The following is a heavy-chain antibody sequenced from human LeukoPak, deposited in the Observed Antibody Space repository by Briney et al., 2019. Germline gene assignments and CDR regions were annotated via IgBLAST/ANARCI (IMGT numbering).Heavy chain of an antibody. J-gene: IGHJ6*02. D-gene: IGHD1-26*01. CDR3: ARVPRYELPYYYYGMDV. V-gene: IGHV1-69*13. Sequence: SVKVSCKASGGTFSSFAISWVRQAPGQGLEWMGGIIPIFGTANYAQKFQGRVTITADESTSTAYMELSSLRSEDTAVYYCARVPRYELPYYYYGMDVWGQGTTVTVSS. CDR1: GGTFSSFA. CDR2: IIPIFGTA.